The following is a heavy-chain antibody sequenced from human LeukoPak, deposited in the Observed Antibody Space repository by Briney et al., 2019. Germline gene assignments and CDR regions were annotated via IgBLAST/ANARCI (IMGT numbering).Heavy chain of an antibody. D-gene: IGHD1-26*01. CDR3: ARHSGSFKFDP. CDR2: INPSGGST. CDR1: GYTFTSYY. J-gene: IGHJ5*02. V-gene: IGHV1-46*01. Sequence: ASVKVSCKASGYTFTSYYMHWVRQAPGQGLEWMGIINPSGGSTSYAQKFQGRVTITRDTSTSTVYMELSSLRSEDTAVYYCARHSGSFKFDPWGQGTLVTVSS.